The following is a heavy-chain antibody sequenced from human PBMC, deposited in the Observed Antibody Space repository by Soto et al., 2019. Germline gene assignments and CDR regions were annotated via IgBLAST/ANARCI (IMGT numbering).Heavy chain of an antibody. V-gene: IGHV5-51*01. CDR3: SRRGGTSSKTDYYYYYYMDV. J-gene: IGHJ6*03. D-gene: IGHD1-1*01. CDR1: GYSFTSYW. CDR2: IYPGDSDT. Sequence: GESLKISCKGSGYSFTSYWIGWVRQMPGKGLEWMGIIYPGDSDTRYSPSFQGKVTISADNSISTAYLQWSSLKASDTAMYYCSRRGGTSSKTDYYYYYYMDVWGKGTTVTVSS.